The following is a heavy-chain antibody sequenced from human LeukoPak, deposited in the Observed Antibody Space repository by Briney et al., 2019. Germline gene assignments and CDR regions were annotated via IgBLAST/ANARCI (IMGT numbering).Heavy chain of an antibody. D-gene: IGHD2-2*03. CDR1: GGSISSGSYY. CDR2: IYTSGNT. V-gene: IGHV4-61*02. Sequence: SETLSLTCTVSGGSISSGSYYWSWIRQPAGKGLEWSGRIYTSGNTNYNPSLKSRVTMSVDTSKNQFSLKLSSVTAADTAVYYCARDTSTIGYCSSTSCLGVFDFWGQGALVTVSS. J-gene: IGHJ4*02. CDR3: ARDTSTIGYCSSTSCLGVFDF.